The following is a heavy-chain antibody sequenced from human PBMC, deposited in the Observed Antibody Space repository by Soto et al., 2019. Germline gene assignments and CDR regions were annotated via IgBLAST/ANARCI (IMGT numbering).Heavy chain of an antibody. Sequence: GGSLRLSCAASGFTFSDYYRSWIRQAPGKGLEWVSYISSSGSTIYYADSVKGRFTTSRDNAKNSLYLQMNSLRAEDTAVYYCARGARGSRLRIYYFDYWGQGTLVTVSS. CDR1: GFTFSDYY. J-gene: IGHJ4*02. CDR2: ISSSGSTI. D-gene: IGHD3-3*01. V-gene: IGHV3-11*01. CDR3: ARGARGSRLRIYYFDY.